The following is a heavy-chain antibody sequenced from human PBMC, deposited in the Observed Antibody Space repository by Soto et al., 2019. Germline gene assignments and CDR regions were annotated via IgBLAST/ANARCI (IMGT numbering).Heavy chain of an antibody. Sequence: SATLCLSYTVSGGSISSYYGSWIRQPPGKGLEWIGYIYYSGSTNYNPSLKSRVTISVDTSKNQFSLKLSSVTAADTAVYYCARGSTAMPFDYWGQGTLVTVSS. CDR2: IYYSGST. J-gene: IGHJ4*02. CDR3: ARGSTAMPFDY. CDR1: GGSISSYY. D-gene: IGHD5-18*01. V-gene: IGHV4-59*01.